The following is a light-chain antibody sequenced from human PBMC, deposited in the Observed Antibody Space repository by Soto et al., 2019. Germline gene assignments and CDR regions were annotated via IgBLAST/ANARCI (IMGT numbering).Light chain of an antibody. CDR2: RNN. V-gene: IGLV1-47*01. CDR1: SSNIGSNY. J-gene: IGLJ2*01. CDR3: AAWDDSLSGPK. Sequence: QAVVTQPPSASGTPGQRVTISCSGSSSNIGSNYVYWYQQLPGTAPKLLIYRNNQRPSGVPDRFSGSKSGTSASLAISGLRSEDEADYYCAAWDDSLSGPKFGVGTKVTVL.